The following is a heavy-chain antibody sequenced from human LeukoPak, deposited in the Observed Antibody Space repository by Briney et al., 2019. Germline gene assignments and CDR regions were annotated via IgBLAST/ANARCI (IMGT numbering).Heavy chain of an antibody. CDR1: GFTFSSYW. J-gene: IGHJ4*02. D-gene: IGHD4-17*01. V-gene: IGHV3-48*04. CDR3: ARDQSVTTPQVGFDY. CDR2: ISSSGSTI. Sequence: GGTLRLSCAASGFTFSSYWMSWVRQAPGKGLEWVSYISSSGSTIYYADSVKGRFTISRDNAKNSLYLQMNSLRAEDTAVYYCARDQSVTTPQVGFDYWGQGTLVTVSS.